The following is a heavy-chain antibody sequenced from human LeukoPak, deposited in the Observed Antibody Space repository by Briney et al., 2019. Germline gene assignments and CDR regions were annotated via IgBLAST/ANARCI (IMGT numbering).Heavy chain of an antibody. CDR3: ARDVVGITMVRDHWYFDL. D-gene: IGHD3-10*01. CDR1: GGSISSYY. V-gene: IGHV4-59*01. Sequence: SETLSLTCTVSGGSISSYYWSWIRQPPGKGLEWIGYIYYSGSTNYNPSLKSRVTISVDTSKNQFSLKLSSVTAADTAVYYCARDVVGITMVRDHWYFDLWGRGTLVTVSS. J-gene: IGHJ2*01. CDR2: IYYSGST.